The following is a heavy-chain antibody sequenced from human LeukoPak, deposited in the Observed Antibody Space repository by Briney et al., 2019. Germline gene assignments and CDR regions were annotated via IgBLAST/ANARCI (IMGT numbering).Heavy chain of an antibody. J-gene: IGHJ6*02. Sequence: ASVKVSCTASGYTFTSYDINWVRQATGQGLEWMGWMNPNSGNTGYAQKFQGRVTMTRNTSISTAYMELSSLRSEDTAVYYCARASSGWRTFYYYYGMDVWGQGTTVTVSS. CDR3: ARASSGWRTFYYYYGMDV. D-gene: IGHD6-19*01. V-gene: IGHV1-8*01. CDR1: GYTFTSYD. CDR2: MNPNSGNT.